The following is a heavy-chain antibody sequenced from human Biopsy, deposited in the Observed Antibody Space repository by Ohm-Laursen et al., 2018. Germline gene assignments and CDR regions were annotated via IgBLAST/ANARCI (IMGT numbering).Heavy chain of an antibody. CDR3: ARRPYGGTRYWYFDL. CDR2: IYYSGTT. CDR1: GGSVSSGGFY. V-gene: IGHV4-31*01. J-gene: IGHJ2*01. D-gene: IGHD4-23*01. Sequence: SQTLSLTCTVSGGSVSSGGFYWSWIRQHPGKGLEWIRYIYYSGTTYYNPSLKSLVTISVDTSKNQFSLKLYSVTAADTAVYYCARRPYGGTRYWYFDLWGRGTLVTVSS.